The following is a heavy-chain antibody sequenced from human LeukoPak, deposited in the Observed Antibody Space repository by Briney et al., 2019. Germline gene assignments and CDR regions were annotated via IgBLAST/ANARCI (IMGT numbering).Heavy chain of an antibody. CDR2: INPNSGGT. Sequence: ASVKVSCKASGYTFTGYYMHWVRQAPGQGLEWMGWINPNSGGTNYSQKFQGRVTMTRDTSISTAYMELSRLRSDDTAVYYCARRRRAAAGTVFDYWGQGTLVTVSS. J-gene: IGHJ4*02. CDR1: GYTFTGYY. V-gene: IGHV1-2*02. D-gene: IGHD6-13*01. CDR3: ARRRRAAAGTVFDY.